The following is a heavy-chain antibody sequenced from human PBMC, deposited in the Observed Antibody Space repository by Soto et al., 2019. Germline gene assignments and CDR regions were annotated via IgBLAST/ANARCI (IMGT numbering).Heavy chain of an antibody. Sequence: GGSLRLSCAASGFTFSSYAMSRVRQAPGKGLEWISAVSGSGGSTYYADSVKGRFTISRDNSKDTLYLQMNNLRAEDTAVYYCAKPPDYNWNDYWGQGTLVTVSS. CDR1: GFTFSSYA. D-gene: IGHD1-20*01. J-gene: IGHJ4*02. V-gene: IGHV3-23*01. CDR3: AKPPDYNWNDY. CDR2: VSGSGGST.